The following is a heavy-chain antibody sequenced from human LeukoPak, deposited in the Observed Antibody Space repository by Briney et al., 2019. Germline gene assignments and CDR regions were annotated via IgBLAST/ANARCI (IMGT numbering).Heavy chain of an antibody. J-gene: IGHJ5*02. D-gene: IGHD2-21*02. CDR3: AREPPCGGDCYYPFDP. Sequence: SETLSLTCAVYGGSFSGYYWSWIRQPPGKGLEWIGSIYHSGSTYYNPSLKSRVTISVDTSKNQFSLKLSSVTAADTAVYYCAREPPCGGDCYYPFDPWGQGTLVTVSS. CDR1: GGSFSGYY. V-gene: IGHV4-34*01. CDR2: IYHSGST.